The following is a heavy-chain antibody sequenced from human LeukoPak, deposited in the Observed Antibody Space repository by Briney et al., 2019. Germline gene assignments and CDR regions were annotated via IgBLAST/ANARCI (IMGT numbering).Heavy chain of an antibody. V-gene: IGHV1-2*02. J-gene: IGHJ4*02. D-gene: IGHD3-9*01. CDR3: ARDRSIRYFDWSYPGDY. CDR2: INPNSGGT. Sequence: GASVKVSCKASGYTFTCYYMHWVRQAPGQGLEWMGWINPNSGGTNYAQKFQGRVTMTRDTSISTAYMELSRLRSDDTAVYYCARDRSIRYFDWSYPGDYWGQGTLVTVSS. CDR1: GYTFTCYY.